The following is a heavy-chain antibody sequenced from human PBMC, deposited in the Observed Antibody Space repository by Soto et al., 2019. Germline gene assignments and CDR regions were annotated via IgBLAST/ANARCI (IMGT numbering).Heavy chain of an antibody. CDR1: CCSISSYY. CDR2: IYYSGST. CDR3: AREERIGYDFWSGYYTVNWFDP. J-gene: IGHJ5*02. D-gene: IGHD3-3*01. V-gene: IGHV4-59*01. Sequence: SATLSLTCPVPCCSISSYYWSWILQPPGKGLEWIGYIYYSGSTNYNPSLKSRVTISVDTSKNQFSLKLSSVTAADTAVYFCAREERIGYDFWSGYYTVNWFDPWGQGTLVTVS.